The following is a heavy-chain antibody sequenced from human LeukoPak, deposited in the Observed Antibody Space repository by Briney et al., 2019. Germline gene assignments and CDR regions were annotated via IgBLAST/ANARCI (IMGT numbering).Heavy chain of an antibody. CDR1: GFTFSSYA. Sequence: PGGSLRLSCAASGFTFSSYAMSWVRQAPGKGLEWVSAISGSGGSTYYADSVKGRFTISRDNSKYTLYLQMNSLRAEDTAVYYCAKDLTMLYYYDSSGYPDYWGQGTLVTVSS. V-gene: IGHV3-23*01. D-gene: IGHD3-22*01. CDR2: ISGSGGST. CDR3: AKDLTMLYYYDSSGYPDY. J-gene: IGHJ4*02.